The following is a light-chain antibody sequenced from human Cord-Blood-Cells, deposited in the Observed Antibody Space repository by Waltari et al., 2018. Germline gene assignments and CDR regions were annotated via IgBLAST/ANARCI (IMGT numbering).Light chain of an antibody. CDR3: AAWDDSLNGVV. Sequence: QSVLTQPTSASGTPGPRVTIPCSGSSANSGSNTVNWYPQPPGTAPKHLIYNNNQRPPGLPYRFSGSKSGNSASLAIIGRRSDDEADYYCAAWDDSLNGVVFGGGTKLTVL. CDR2: NNN. V-gene: IGLV1-44*01. CDR1: SANSGSNT. J-gene: IGLJ2*01.